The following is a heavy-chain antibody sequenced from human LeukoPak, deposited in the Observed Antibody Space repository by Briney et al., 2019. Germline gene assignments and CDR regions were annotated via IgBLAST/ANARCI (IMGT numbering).Heavy chain of an antibody. CDR3: GSGIAATFELYSDY. CDR2: ISCYNGNT. CDR1: GYTFTSYG. V-gene: IGHV1-18*01. D-gene: IGHD2-15*01. Sequence: GSSVKVSCKASGYTFTSYGISWVRQAPGQGLEWMGWISCYNGNTNYAQKLQGRVTMTTDTSTSTAYMELRSLRSDDTALYYCGSGIAATFELYSDYWGQGTLVTVSS. J-gene: IGHJ4*02.